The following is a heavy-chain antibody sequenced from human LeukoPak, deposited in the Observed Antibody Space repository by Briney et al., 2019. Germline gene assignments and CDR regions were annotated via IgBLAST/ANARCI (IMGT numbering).Heavy chain of an antibody. CDR1: GFTFSSYG. Sequence: GGSLRLSCAASGFTFSSYGMHWVRQAPGKGLEWVAVIWYDGSNKYYADSVKGRFTISRDNSKNTLYLQMNSLRAEDTAVYYCAKRSSGWPDDAFDIWGQGTMVTVSS. D-gene: IGHD6-19*01. J-gene: IGHJ3*02. CDR3: AKRSSGWPDDAFDI. V-gene: IGHV3-33*06. CDR2: IWYDGSNK.